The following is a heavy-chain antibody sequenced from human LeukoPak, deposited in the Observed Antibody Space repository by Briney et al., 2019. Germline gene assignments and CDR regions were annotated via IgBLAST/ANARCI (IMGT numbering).Heavy chain of an antibody. D-gene: IGHD3-22*01. CDR3: ARPTSHYYDSSGFD. Sequence: GGSLRLSCAASGFTFSSYSMNWVRQAPGKGLEWVSSISSSSSYIYYADSVKGRFIISRDNAKNSLYLQMNSLRAEDTAVYYCARPTSHYYDSSGFDWGQGTLVTVSS. CDR2: ISSSSSYI. CDR1: GFTFSSYS. J-gene: IGHJ4*02. V-gene: IGHV3-21*01.